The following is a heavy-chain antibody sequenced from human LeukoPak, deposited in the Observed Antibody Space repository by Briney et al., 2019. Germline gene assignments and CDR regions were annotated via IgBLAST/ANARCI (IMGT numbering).Heavy chain of an antibody. CDR2: IYYSGTT. D-gene: IGHD3-10*01. CDR1: GGSITSSSYY. CDR3: ARLLIRARGVAKAFDI. J-gene: IGHJ3*02. V-gene: IGHV4-39*01. Sequence: SETLSLTCTVSGGSITSSSYYWGWIRQPPGKGLEWIGSIYYSGTTYSHPSLNSRLTISVDPSKNHFSRKLRSATAAGTSVYYCARLLIRARGVAKAFDIWGEGTMVTVSP.